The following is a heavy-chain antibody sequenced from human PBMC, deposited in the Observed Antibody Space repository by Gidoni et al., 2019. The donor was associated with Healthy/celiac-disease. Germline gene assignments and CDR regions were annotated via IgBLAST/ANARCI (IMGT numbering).Heavy chain of an antibody. J-gene: IGHJ6*02. D-gene: IGHD1-7*01. CDR3: TTTKHWNYRGYYYYGMDV. Sequence: EVQLVESGGGVVKPGGSVRLSCAANGLTFSKAWMRWVRQGPWKGLAWVGRIKSKPDGVTTDYAAPVKGRFTISSYDSKIPLFLQMNSLKTEDTAVYYCTTTKHWNYRGYYYYGMDVWGQVTTVTVSS. V-gene: IGHV3-15*01. CDR1: GLTFSKAW. CDR2: IKSKPDGVTT.